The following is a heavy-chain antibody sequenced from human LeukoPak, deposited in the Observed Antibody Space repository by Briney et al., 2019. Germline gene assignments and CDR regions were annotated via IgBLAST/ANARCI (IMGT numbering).Heavy chain of an antibody. J-gene: IGHJ5*02. D-gene: IGHD2-15*01. CDR2: ISDSGGNT. CDR1: GFTFSSYA. CDR3: AKDGFRGDCIGGSCYPFDP. V-gene: IGHV3-23*01. Sequence: GGSLRLSCAASGFTFSSYAMSWVRQAPGKGLEWVSTISDSGGNTYYADSVKGRFTISRDNSKNTLYLQMDSLRAEDTALYYCAKDGFRGDCIGGSCYPFDPWGQGTLVTVSS.